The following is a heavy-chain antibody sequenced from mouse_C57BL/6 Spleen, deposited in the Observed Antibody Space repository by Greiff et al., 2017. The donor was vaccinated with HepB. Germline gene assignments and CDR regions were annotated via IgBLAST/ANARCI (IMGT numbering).Heavy chain of an antibody. Sequence: LQESGAELARPGASVKLSCKASGYTFTSYGISWVKQRTGQGLEWIGEIYPRSGNTYYNEKFKGKATLTADKSSSTAYMELRSLTSEDSAVYFCARDYGSSHWYFDVWGTGTTVTVSS. CDR3: ARDYGSSHWYFDV. CDR1: GYTFTSYG. J-gene: IGHJ1*03. CDR2: IYPRSGNT. D-gene: IGHD1-1*01. V-gene: IGHV1-81*01.